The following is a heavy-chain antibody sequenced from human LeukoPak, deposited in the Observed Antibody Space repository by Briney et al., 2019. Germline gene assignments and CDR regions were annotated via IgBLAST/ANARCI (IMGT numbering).Heavy chain of an antibody. CDR1: GGTFSSYA. V-gene: IGHV1-69*05. CDR2: IIPILGTA. Sequence: ASVKVSCKASGGTFSSYAISWVRQAPGQGLEWMGGIIPILGTANYAQKFQGRVTITTDESTSTAYMELSSLRSEDTAVYYCARGYCSSTSCYYVYWGQGTLVTVSS. J-gene: IGHJ4*02. D-gene: IGHD2-2*01. CDR3: ARGYCSSTSCYYVY.